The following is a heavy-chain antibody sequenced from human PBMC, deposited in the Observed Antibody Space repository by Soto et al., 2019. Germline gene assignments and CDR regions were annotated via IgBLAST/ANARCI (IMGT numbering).Heavy chain of an antibody. J-gene: IGHJ4*02. D-gene: IGHD2-2*01. Sequence: GALRLSCTASGFTFGDYAMSWFRQAPGKGLEWVGFIRSKAYGGTTEYAASVKGRFTISRDDSKSIAYLQMNSLKTEDTAVYYCTRDQMLWRPFDYWGQGTLVTVSS. CDR3: TRDQMLWRPFDY. V-gene: IGHV3-49*03. CDR1: GFTFGDYA. CDR2: IRSKAYGGTT.